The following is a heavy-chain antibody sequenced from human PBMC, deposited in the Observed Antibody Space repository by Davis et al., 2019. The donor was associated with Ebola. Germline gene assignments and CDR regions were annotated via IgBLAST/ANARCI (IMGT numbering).Heavy chain of an antibody. D-gene: IGHD3-22*01. CDR1: GFTFSSYD. J-gene: IGHJ6*04. V-gene: IGHV3-13*01. Sequence: GGSLRLSCAASGFTFSSYDMHWVRQATGKGLEWVSAIGTAGDTYYPGSVKGRFTISRENAKNSLYLQMNSLRAGDTAVYYCARDSGVGGYYDPGGMDVWGKGTTVTVSS. CDR2: IGTAGDT. CDR3: ARDSGVGGYYDPGGMDV.